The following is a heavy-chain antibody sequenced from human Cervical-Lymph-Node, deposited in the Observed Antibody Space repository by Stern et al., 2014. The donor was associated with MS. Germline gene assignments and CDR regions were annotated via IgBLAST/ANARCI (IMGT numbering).Heavy chain of an antibody. CDR1: GFTFSRYA. J-gene: IGHJ6*02. D-gene: IGHD2-15*01. V-gene: IGHV3-23*04. CDR3: AKDRGHCSGDSCYSRSYSYFYYGMDV. Sequence: EVQLVESGGGLVQPGGSLRLSCAASGFTFSRYALSRVRQAPGKGLEWVPSISNSGGLIYHAASVKGRFTISRDNYKNTLYLQMNSLRAEDTAIYYCAKDRGHCSGDSCYSRSYSYFYYGMDVWGRGTTVTVSS. CDR2: ISNSGGLI.